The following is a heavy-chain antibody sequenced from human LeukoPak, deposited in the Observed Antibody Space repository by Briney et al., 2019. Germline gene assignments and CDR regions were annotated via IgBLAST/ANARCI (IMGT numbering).Heavy chain of an antibody. CDR3: ASRGYSYGYSDY. V-gene: IGHV4-59*08. CDR2: VFDSGRT. Sequence: SETLSLTCTVSGGSMTTHHWNWIRQTPGKGLEWIGYVFDSGRTKENPSLKSRVTLSADTSKNQLSLRLSSVTAADTAVYYCASRGYSYGYSDYWGQGTLVTVSS. CDR1: GGSMTTHH. J-gene: IGHJ4*02. D-gene: IGHD5-18*01.